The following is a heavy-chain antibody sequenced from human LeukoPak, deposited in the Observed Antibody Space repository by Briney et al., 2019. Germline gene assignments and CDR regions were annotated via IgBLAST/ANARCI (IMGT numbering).Heavy chain of an antibody. CDR3: ARRVRDFWSGYYPNYFDY. CDR1: GGSFSGYY. J-gene: IGHJ4*02. D-gene: IGHD3-3*01. Sequence: SETLSLTCAVYGGSFSGYYWSWIRQPPGKGLEWIGEINHSGSTNYNPSIKSRVTISVDTSKNQFSLKLSSVTAADTAVYYCARRVRDFWSGYYPNYFDYWGQGTLVTVSS. CDR2: INHSGST. V-gene: IGHV4-34*01.